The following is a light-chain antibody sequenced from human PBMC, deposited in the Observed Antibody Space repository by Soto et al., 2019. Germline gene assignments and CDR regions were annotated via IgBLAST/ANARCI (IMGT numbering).Light chain of an antibody. CDR1: QSVNGF. J-gene: IGKJ5*01. Sequence: EIVMTQSPGTLSVFPGESVTLSCRASQSVNGFLDWFQHKPGQAPRLVLKRIFIRAIGVPSRFSGSASGTDFTLTISSLQPEDFATYYCQQRSNWPLTFGQGTRLEIK. V-gene: IGKV3-15*01. CDR2: RIF. CDR3: QQRSNWPLT.